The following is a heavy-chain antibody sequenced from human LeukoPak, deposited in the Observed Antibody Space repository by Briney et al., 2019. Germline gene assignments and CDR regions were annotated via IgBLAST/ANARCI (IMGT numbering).Heavy chain of an antibody. V-gene: IGHV3-30*02. D-gene: IGHD2-21*01. CDR2: IRYDGSKT. J-gene: IGHJ4*02. CDR1: GFTFSSYD. CDR3: AKDQGGPHGGEVKFDY. Sequence: GGSLRLSCAASGFTFSSYDIHWVRQAPGKGLEWVAFIRYDGSKTYYADSVKGRFTISRDNSKNTLYLQMNSLRAEDTALYYCAKDQGGPHGGEVKFDYWGQGTLVTVSS.